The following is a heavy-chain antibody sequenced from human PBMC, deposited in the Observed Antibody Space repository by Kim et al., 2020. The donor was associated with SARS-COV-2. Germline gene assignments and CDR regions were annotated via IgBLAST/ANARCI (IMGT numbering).Heavy chain of an antibody. CDR3: AKARYCSSTSCSHGMDV. J-gene: IGHJ6*02. V-gene: IGHV3-30*02. D-gene: IGHD2-2*01. Sequence: KGRFTISRDNSKNTLYLQMNSLRAEDTAVYYCAKARYCSSTSCSHGMDVWGQGTTVTVSS.